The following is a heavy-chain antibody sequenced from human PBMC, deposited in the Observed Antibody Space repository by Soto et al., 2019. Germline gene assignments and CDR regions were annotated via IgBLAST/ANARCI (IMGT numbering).Heavy chain of an antibody. D-gene: IGHD6-25*01. CDR1: GYTFTSYA. J-gene: IGHJ3*02. Sequence: ASVKVSCKASGYTFTSYAMHWVRQAPGQRLEWMGWINAGNGNTKYSQKFQGRVTITRDTSASTAYMELSSLRSEDTAVYYCARAPWIAAAGDDALDIWGQGTMVTVSS. CDR3: ARAPWIAAAGDDALDI. V-gene: IGHV1-3*01. CDR2: INAGNGNT.